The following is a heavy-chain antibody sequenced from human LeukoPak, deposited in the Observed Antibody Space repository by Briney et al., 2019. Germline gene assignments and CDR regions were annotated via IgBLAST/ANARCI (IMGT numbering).Heavy chain of an antibody. J-gene: IGHJ5*02. CDR2: INAGNGNT. Sequence: GASVKVSCKASGYTFTSYAMHWVRQAPGQRLEWMGWINAGNGNTKYSQKFQGRVTITRDTSASTAYMELSSLRSEDTAVYYCAKGGGSYFYDWFDPWGQGTLVTVSS. CDR3: AKGGGSYFYDWFDP. V-gene: IGHV1-3*01. D-gene: IGHD1-26*01. CDR1: GYTFTSYA.